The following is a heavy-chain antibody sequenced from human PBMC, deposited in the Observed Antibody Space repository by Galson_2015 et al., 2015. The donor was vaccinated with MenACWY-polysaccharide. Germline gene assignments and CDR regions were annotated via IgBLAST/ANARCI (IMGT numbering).Heavy chain of an antibody. CDR3: AKARNYFYYYMDV. Sequence: SLRLSCVVSGFTFDDYGMHWVRQAPGKGLEWVSGISWNSSDIGYADSVKGRFTISRDNAKNSLYLQMNRLRAEDTALYYCAKARNYFYYYMDVWGKGTTVTVSS. CDR1: GFTFDDYG. V-gene: IGHV3-9*01. J-gene: IGHJ6*03. CDR2: ISWNSSDI.